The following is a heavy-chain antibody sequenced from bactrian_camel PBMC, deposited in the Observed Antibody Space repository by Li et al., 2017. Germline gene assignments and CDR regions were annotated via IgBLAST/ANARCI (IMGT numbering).Heavy chain of an antibody. CDR3: AANSVCLPATLTTVDSVTEYTY. V-gene: IGHV3-1*01. CDR2: MSASGDYT. CDR1: GFTFDDYA. J-gene: IGHJ4*01. Sequence: VQLVESGGGLVLPGQSLRLSCATSGFTFDDYAMGWIRQAPGKGLEWVSCMSASGDYTNHADSVKGQFTISKDYAKNTLYLQMEGLKPEDTAMYYCAANSVCLPATLTTVDSVTEYTYWGQGTQVTVS. D-gene: IGHD4*01.